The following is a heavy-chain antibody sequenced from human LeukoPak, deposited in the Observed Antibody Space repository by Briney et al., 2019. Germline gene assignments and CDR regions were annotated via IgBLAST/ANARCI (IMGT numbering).Heavy chain of an antibody. J-gene: IGHJ6*03. CDR2: IIPIFGTA. V-gene: IGHV1-69*05. CDR1: GGTFSSHA. Sequence: GASVKVSCKASGGTFSSHAISWVRQAPGQGLEWMGGIIPIFGTANYAQKFQGRVTITTDESTSTAYMELSSLRSEDTAVYYCAKCYYGSGSYYQLTYYYYMDVWGKGTTVTVSS. D-gene: IGHD3-10*01. CDR3: AKCYYGSGSYYQLTYYYYMDV.